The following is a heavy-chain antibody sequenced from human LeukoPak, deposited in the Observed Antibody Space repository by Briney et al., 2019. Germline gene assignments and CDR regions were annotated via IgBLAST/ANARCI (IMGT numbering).Heavy chain of an antibody. CDR2: IYSGGST. Sequence: GGSLRLSCAASGFTVSSNYMSWVRQAPGKGLEWVSVIYSGGSTYYADSVKGRFTISRDNSKNTLYLQMNSLRAEDTAVYYCARDLGTVVHDYWGQGTLVTVSS. V-gene: IGHV3-53*01. D-gene: IGHD4-23*01. CDR3: ARDLGTVVHDY. J-gene: IGHJ4*02. CDR1: GFTVSSNY.